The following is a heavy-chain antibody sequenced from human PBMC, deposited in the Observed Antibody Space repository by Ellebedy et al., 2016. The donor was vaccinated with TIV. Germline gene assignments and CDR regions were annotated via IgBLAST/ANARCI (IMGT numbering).Heavy chain of an antibody. CDR1: GGSFSGYY. V-gene: IGHV4-34*01. D-gene: IGHD6-19*01. Sequence: SETLSLXCAVSGGSFSGYYWSWIRQPPGKGLEWIGEINHSGRTNYNPSLKSRVTISVDTSKNQFSLKLTSVTAADTAVYYCARGGIVVAVDFWGQGTLVAVSS. CDR2: INHSGRT. J-gene: IGHJ4*02. CDR3: ARGGIVVAVDF.